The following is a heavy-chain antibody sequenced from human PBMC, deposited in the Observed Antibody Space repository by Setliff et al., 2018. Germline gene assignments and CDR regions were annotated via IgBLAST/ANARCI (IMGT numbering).Heavy chain of an antibody. V-gene: IGHV1-2*06. CDR1: GYSFIDFY. CDR2: VNPKNGGT. CDR3: AQTKGFKDGWFDP. J-gene: IGHJ5*02. Sequence: ASVKVSCKASGYSFIDFYIHWVQQAPGQGPGWMGRVNPKNGGTRYGQKLQGRVTPSRHTSIITVYMELSRLRSDDTAVYSCAQTKGFKDGWFDPWGKGTMVTVSS.